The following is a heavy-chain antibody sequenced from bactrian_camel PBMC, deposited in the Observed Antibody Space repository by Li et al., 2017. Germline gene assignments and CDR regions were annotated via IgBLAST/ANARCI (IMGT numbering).Heavy chain of an antibody. D-gene: IGHD1*01. CDR3: AAGQCDGILANKASYND. Sequence: VQLVESGGGSVQAGGSLRLSCAASGYLYGSNCKGWFRQAPGKERERVASIHSRLGGTYYADSVKGRFTISQDNAKNTVYLRMNRLKPEDSAMYYCAAGQCDGILANKASYNDWGQGTQVTVS. CDR2: IHSRLGGT. J-gene: IGHJ4*01. V-gene: IGHV3S40*01. CDR1: GYLYGSNC.